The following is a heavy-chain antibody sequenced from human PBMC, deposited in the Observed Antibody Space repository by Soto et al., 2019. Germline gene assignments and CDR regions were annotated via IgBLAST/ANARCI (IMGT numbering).Heavy chain of an antibody. Sequence: PSETLSLTCTVSGDSISSNYWSWIRQPPGKGLEWIGYIYYSGSTNHNPSLKSRVTMSVDTSKNQFSLKLNSVTAADTAVYYCARVQWFGDFPLYYFDYWGQGTLVTVSS. CDR2: IYYSGST. CDR3: ARVQWFGDFPLYYFDY. D-gene: IGHD3-10*01. J-gene: IGHJ4*02. CDR1: GDSISSNY. V-gene: IGHV4-59*12.